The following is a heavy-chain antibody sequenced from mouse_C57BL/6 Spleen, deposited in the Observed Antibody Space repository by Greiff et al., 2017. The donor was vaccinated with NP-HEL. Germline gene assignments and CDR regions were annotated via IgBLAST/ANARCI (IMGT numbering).Heavy chain of an antibody. V-gene: IGHV1-81*01. D-gene: IGHD1-1*01. Sequence: QVHVKQSGAELARPGASVKLSCKASGYTFTSYGISWVKQRTGQGLEWIGEIYPRSGNTYYNEKFKGKATLTADRSSSTAYMELRSLTSEDSAVYFCASSGYYGGGAMDYWGQGTSVTVSS. CDR1: GYTFTSYG. CDR2: IYPRSGNT. CDR3: ASSGYYGGGAMDY. J-gene: IGHJ4*01.